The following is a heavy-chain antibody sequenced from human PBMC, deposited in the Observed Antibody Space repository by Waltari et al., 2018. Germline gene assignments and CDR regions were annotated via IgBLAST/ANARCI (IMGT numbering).Heavy chain of an antibody. J-gene: IGHJ3*02. CDR2: IYSGGSST. CDR1: GFTFSSYA. V-gene: IGHV3-23*03. Sequence: EVQLLESGGGLVQPGGSLRLSCAAPGFTFSSYAMSWVRQAPGKGLEWVSVIYSGGSSTYYADSVKGRFTISRDNSKNTLYLQMNSLRAEDTAVYYCAKGRRYSGYEDAFDIWGQGTMVTVSS. D-gene: IGHD5-12*01. CDR3: AKGRRYSGYEDAFDI.